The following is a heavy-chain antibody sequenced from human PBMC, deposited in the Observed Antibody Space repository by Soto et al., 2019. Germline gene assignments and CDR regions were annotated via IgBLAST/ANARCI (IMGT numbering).Heavy chain of an antibody. CDR2: ISAYNGNT. D-gene: IGHD2-2*01. CDR1: GYTFTSYG. CDR3: ARANYQLLAYGMDV. V-gene: IGHV1-18*04. Sequence: GASVKVSCKASGYTFTSYGISWVRQAPGQGLEWMGWISAYNGNTNYAQKLQGRVTMTTDTSTSTAYMELRSLRSDDTAVYYCARANYQLLAYGMDVWGQGTTVTVSS. J-gene: IGHJ6*02.